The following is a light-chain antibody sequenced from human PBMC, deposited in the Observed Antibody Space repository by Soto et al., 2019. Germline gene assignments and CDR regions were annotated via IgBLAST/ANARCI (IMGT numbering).Light chain of an antibody. V-gene: IGKV1-5*01. J-gene: IGKJ1*01. CDR2: DVS. CDR3: QQYDYSRT. Sequence: DIQMNQSPSALSAFVGETVTITCRASQSIAASLAWYQHKPGDAPKLLIYDVSSLETGVPSRFSGSGSGTEFSLTIRGLQPDDFATYYCQQYDYSRTFGQGTKVDI. CDR1: QSIAAS.